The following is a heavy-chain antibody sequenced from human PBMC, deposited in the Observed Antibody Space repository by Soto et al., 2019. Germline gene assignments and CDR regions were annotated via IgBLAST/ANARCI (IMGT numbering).Heavy chain of an antibody. CDR2: IDWDDDK. V-gene: IGHV2-70*01. Sequence: SGPTLVNPTQTLTLTCTFSGFSLSTSGMCVSWIRQPPGKALEWPALIDWDDDKYYSTSLKTRLTISKDTSKNQVVLTMTNMDPVDTATYYCARTHYVYYYDSSGGYYYCTDVWGQGTTVPVS. CDR3: ARTHYVYYYDSSGGYYYCTDV. D-gene: IGHD3-22*01. J-gene: IGHJ6*02. CDR1: GFSLSTSGMC.